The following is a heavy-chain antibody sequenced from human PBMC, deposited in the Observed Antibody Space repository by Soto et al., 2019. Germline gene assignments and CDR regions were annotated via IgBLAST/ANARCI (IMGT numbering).Heavy chain of an antibody. V-gene: IGHV4-31*11. CDR1: GGSISSGGYY. D-gene: IGHD2-15*01. CDR2: IYYSGST. CDR3: AGGTKAPGDY. J-gene: IGHJ4*02. Sequence: LSLTCAVSGGSISSGGYYWSWIRQHPGKGLEWIGYIYYSGSTYYNPSLKSRVTISVDTSKNQFSLKLSSVTAADTAVYYCAGGTKAPGDYWGQGTLVTVSS.